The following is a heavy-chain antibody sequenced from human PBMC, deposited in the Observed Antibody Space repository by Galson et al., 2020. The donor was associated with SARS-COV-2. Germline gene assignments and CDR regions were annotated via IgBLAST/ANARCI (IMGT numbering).Heavy chain of an antibody. Sequence: ASAKVFCKASGYTFTGYYMHWVRQAPGQGLEWMGWINPNSGGTNNAQKFQVRVTMTRDTSISTAYMELSRLRSDDTAVYYCARVGSGWYENCYFYGMVFWCQGSTVIVSS. D-gene: IGHD6-19*01. V-gene: IGHV1-2*02. CDR2: INPNSGGT. CDR3: ARVGSGWYENCYFYGMVF. J-gene: IGHJ6*02. CDR1: GYTFTGYY.